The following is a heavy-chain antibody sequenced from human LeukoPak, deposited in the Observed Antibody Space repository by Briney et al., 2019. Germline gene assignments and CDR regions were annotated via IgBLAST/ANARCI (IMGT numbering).Heavy chain of an antibody. V-gene: IGHV3-53*01. CDR1: GFTFNSYS. CDR3: ASTTRGGTYYYYMDV. J-gene: IGHJ6*03. D-gene: IGHD1-1*01. Sequence: GRSLRLSCAASGFTFNSYSMHWVRQAPGKGLEWVSVIYSGGSTYYADSVKGRFTVSRDNSKNTLYLQMNSLRAEDTAVYYCASTTRGGTYYYYMDVWGKGTTVTVSS. CDR2: IYSGGST.